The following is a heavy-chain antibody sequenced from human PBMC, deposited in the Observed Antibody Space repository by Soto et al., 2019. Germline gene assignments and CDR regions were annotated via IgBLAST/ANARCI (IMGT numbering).Heavy chain of an antibody. CDR3: ARGTGYCSGGSCSRGRIPYYYYMDV. CDR2: INHSGST. V-gene: IGHV4-34*01. CDR1: GGSFSGYY. D-gene: IGHD2-15*01. J-gene: IGHJ6*03. Sequence: SETLSLTCAVYGGSFSGYYWSWIRQPPGKGLEWIGEINHSGSTNYNPSLKSRVTISVDTSKNQFSLKLSSVTAADTAVYYCARGTGYCSGGSCSRGRIPYYYYMDVWGKGTTVTVSS.